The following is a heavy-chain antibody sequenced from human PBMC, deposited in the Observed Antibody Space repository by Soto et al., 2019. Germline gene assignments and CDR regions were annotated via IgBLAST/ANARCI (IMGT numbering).Heavy chain of an antibody. V-gene: IGHV5-51*01. CDR1: GYSFTSYW. J-gene: IGHJ4*02. Sequence: GESLKISCEASGYSFTSYWIGWVCQKPGKGLEWMGMISPDDSETRYRPSFQGQVTISVDKSINPAYLHWSRLRASDTAIYYCARAQYFFDTTGYYNYFDSWGRGTLVTVSS. CDR3: ARAQYFFDTTGYYNYFDS. CDR2: ISPDDSET. D-gene: IGHD3-22*01.